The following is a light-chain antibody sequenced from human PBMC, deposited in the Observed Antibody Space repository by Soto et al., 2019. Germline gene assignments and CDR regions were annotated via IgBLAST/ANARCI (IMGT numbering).Light chain of an antibody. Sequence: QSALTQPASVSVSPGQSITISSTGTRSDIGAYNFVSWYQQHPGEVPKLILYDVNVRPSGVSNRFSGSKSGNTASLTISGLQAEDEADYYCTSWTTSTTMIFGGGTKLTVL. V-gene: IGLV2-14*03. CDR1: RSDIGAYNF. CDR3: TSWTTSTTMI. CDR2: DVN. J-gene: IGLJ2*01.